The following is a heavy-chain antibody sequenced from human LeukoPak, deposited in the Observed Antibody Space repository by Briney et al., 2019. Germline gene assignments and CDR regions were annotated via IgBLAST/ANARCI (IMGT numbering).Heavy chain of an antibody. CDR1: GGSISSGGYS. CDR2: IYYTGST. Sequence: SETLSLTCAVSGGSISSGGYSWSWIRQPPGKGLEWIGYIYYTGSTNYNPSLNSRVTISLETSKNQFSLNLSSVTAADTAVYYCAREQKTGSWYRARGDYWGQGTLVTVSS. J-gene: IGHJ4*02. D-gene: IGHD6-13*01. CDR3: AREQKTGSWYRARGDY. V-gene: IGHV4-61*08.